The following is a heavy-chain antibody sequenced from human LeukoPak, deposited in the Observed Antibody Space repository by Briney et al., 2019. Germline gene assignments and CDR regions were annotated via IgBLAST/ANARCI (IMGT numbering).Heavy chain of an antibody. V-gene: IGHV3-66*02. CDR1: GFTVSSNY. CDR3: ARVFAAKLGYYYYYMDV. CDR2: IYSGGST. J-gene: IGHJ6*03. Sequence: GGSLRLSCAASGFTVSSNYMSWVRQAPGKGLEWVSVIYSGGSTYYADSVKGRFTISRDNSKNTLYLQINSLRAEDTAVYYCARVFAAKLGYYYYYMDVWGKGTTVTVSS. D-gene: IGHD2-15*01.